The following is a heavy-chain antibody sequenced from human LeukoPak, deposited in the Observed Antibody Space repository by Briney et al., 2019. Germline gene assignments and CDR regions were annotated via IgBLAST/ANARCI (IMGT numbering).Heavy chain of an antibody. Sequence: GGSLRLSCAASGFTFDDYGMNWVRQAPGKGLEWISGIHWNGDTTNYAASVEGRFTISRDNAKNSLYLQMNSLRAEDTALYYCARGLRYYYYYYMDVWGKGTMVTVSS. V-gene: IGHV3-20*04. D-gene: IGHD3-9*01. CDR1: GFTFDDYG. CDR3: ARGLRYYYYYYMDV. CDR2: IHWNGDTT. J-gene: IGHJ6*03.